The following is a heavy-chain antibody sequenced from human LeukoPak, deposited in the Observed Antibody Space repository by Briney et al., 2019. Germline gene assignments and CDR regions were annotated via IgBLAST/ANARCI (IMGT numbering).Heavy chain of an antibody. CDR3: AREKIYGDYALDY. J-gene: IGHJ4*02. Sequence: GGSLRLSCAASGFTFSSYWMSWVRQAPGKGLEWVANIKQDGSEKYYVDSVKGRFTISRDNAKNSLYLQMNSLRAEDTAVYYCAREKIYGDYALDYWGQGTLVTVSS. CDR2: IKQDGSEK. D-gene: IGHD4-17*01. V-gene: IGHV3-7*01. CDR1: GFTFSSYW.